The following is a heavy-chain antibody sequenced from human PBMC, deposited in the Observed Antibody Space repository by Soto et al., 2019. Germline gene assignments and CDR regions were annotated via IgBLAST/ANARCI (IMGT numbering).Heavy chain of an antibody. CDR3: AKDRGSYFDY. J-gene: IGHJ4*02. D-gene: IGHD1-26*01. CDR2: ISYDGSNT. CDR1: GFTFSTYG. Sequence: QVQLVESGGGVVQPGRSLRLSCAASGFTFSTYGMHWVGQAPGKGLEWVAVISYDGSNTYYADSVKGRFTISRDNSKNTLYLQMDSLRAEDTAVFYCAKDRGSYFDYWGQGTLVTVSS. V-gene: IGHV3-30*18.